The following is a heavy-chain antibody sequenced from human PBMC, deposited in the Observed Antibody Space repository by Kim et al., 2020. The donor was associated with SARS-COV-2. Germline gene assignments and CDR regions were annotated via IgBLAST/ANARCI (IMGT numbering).Heavy chain of an antibody. Sequence: GGSLRLSCVTSEFTFSSSILHWVRQAPGKGLEWVAAMSFDGFSKYFVDSVKGRFTISRDNSKNTMYLELNSLRADDSAVYYCAREGGSSGRCAYFDCWGQRTLVAAS. D-gene: IGHD6-19*01. V-gene: IGHV3-30*04. CDR1: EFTFSSSI. CDR3: AREGGSSGRCAYFDC. J-gene: IGHJ4*02. CDR2: MSFDGFSK.